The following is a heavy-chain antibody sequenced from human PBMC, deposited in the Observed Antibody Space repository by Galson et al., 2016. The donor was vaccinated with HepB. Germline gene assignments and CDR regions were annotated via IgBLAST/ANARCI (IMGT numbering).Heavy chain of an antibody. J-gene: IGHJ6*02. CDR3: AIVMEGWPHGMDV. V-gene: IGHV3-23*01. Sequence: SLRLSCAASGFTFSSYAMNWVRLLPGKGLEWVSGITIGGTKTFYADSVKGRFTISRDNPKSTVYLHMNSLTGGDTAIYYCAIVMEGWPHGMDVLGQGTTVTVSS. D-gene: IGHD6-19*01. CDR2: ITIGGTKT. CDR1: GFTFSSYA.